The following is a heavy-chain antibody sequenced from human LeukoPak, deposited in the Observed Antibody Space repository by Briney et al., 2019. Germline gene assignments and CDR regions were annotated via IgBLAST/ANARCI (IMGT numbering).Heavy chain of an antibody. CDR3: AKDLYRYGSGSYYNSFDY. CDR2: ISGSGGST. V-gene: IGHV3-23*01. J-gene: IGHJ4*02. Sequence: GGSLRLSCAASGFTFSSYAMSWVRQAPGKGLEWVSAISGSGGSTYYADSVKGRFTISRDNSKNTLYLQMNSLRAEDTAVYYCAKDLYRYGSGSYYNSFDYWGQGTLVTVSS. D-gene: IGHD3-10*01. CDR1: GFTFSSYA.